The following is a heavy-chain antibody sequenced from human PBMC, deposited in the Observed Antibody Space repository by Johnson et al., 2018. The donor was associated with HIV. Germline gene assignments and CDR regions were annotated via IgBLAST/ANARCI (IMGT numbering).Heavy chain of an antibody. V-gene: IGHV3-30*04. CDR3: ARDQVVEMATIIGDDAFDI. J-gene: IGHJ3*02. CDR1: GFTFSSYA. CDR2: ISYDGSNK. Sequence: QVQLVESGGGLVQPGGSLRLSCAASGFTFSSYAMHWVRQAPGKGLEWVAVISYDGSNKYYADSVKGRFTISRDNSKNTLYLKMNSLRDEDTAVYYCARDQVVEMATIIGDDAFDIWGQGTMVTVSS. D-gene: IGHD5-24*01.